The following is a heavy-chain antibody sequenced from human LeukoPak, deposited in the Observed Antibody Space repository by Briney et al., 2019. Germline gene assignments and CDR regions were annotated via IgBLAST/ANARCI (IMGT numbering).Heavy chain of an antibody. CDR1: GGSISSSSYY. J-gene: IGHJ5*02. Sequence: SETLSLTCTVSGGSISSSSYYWGWIRQPPGKGLEWIGSIYYSGSTYYNPSLESRVTISVDTSKNQFSLKLSSVTAADPAVYYCARRYYDFWSGYPYNWFDPWGQGTLVTVSS. CDR2: IYYSGST. D-gene: IGHD3-3*01. CDR3: ARRYYDFWSGYPYNWFDP. V-gene: IGHV4-39*01.